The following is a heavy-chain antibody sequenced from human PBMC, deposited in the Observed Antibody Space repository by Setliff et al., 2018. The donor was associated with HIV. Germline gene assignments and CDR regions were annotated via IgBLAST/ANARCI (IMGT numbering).Heavy chain of an antibody. Sequence: SVKVSCKASGFTFTTSAMQWVRQARGQRLEWIGWIVVGSGNTNYAQKFQERVTITRDMSTSTANMEVRNLTSDDTAVYYCARGRGSQSYYYLDVWGKGTTVTVSS. V-gene: IGHV1-58*02. CDR3: ARGRGSQSYYYLDV. CDR2: IVVGSGNT. D-gene: IGHD3-10*01. CDR1: GFTFTTSA. J-gene: IGHJ6*03.